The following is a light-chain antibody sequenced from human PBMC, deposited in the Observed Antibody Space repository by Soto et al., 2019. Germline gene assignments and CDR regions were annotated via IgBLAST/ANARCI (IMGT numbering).Light chain of an antibody. CDR3: QQYNECPWT. V-gene: IGKV3-15*01. J-gene: IGKJ1*01. CDR2: GAS. CDR1: QSVNSN. Sequence: EILLTQSPATLSVSPGDRATLSCRASQSVNSNLAWYHLKPGQAPRLLIYGASIRAAGIPARFTGSESGTEFTLIISRLQDEDFAVYYWQQYNECPWTFGHGTKVEIK.